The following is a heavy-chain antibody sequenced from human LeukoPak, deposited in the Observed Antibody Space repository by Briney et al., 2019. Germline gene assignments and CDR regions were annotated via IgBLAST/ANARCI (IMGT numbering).Heavy chain of an antibody. J-gene: IGHJ4*02. CDR1: GGTFSSYA. CDR3: ARDLHPRLAGFFDY. D-gene: IGHD3-3*02. Sequence: GASVKVSCKASGGTFSSYAISWVRQAPGQGLEWMGGIIPIFGTANYAQKFQGGVTITADKSTSTAYMELSSLRSEDTAVYYCARDLHPRLAGFFDYWGQGTLVTVSS. CDR2: IIPIFGTA. V-gene: IGHV1-69*06.